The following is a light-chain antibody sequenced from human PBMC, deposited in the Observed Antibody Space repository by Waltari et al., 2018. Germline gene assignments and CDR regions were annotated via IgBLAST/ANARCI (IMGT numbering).Light chain of an antibody. CDR1: QSISSSY. J-gene: IGKJ2*01. CDR3: QYYSTSPPYT. V-gene: IGKV3-20*01. CDR2: GAS. Sequence: ELVLTQSPGTLSLSPGERATLSCRASQSISSSYLAWYQQKLGQAPRLFLYGASTRATGIPDRFSGSGSGTDFTLTISRLEPEDFAVYYCQYYSTSPPYTFGQGTKLEIK.